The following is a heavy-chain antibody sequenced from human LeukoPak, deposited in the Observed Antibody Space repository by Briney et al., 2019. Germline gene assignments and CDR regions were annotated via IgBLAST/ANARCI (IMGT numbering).Heavy chain of an antibody. CDR1: GFTFRTDA. V-gene: IGHV3-23*01. Sequence: GGSLRLSCAASGFTFRTDAMTWVRQVPGKGLECVSGISASGVSTNYADSVKGRFTISRDNAKNTLYLQMNSLRAEDTAVYYCARRVVGVAGYFDYWGQGTLVTVSS. CDR2: ISASGVST. J-gene: IGHJ4*02. CDR3: ARRVVGVAGYFDY. D-gene: IGHD2-15*01.